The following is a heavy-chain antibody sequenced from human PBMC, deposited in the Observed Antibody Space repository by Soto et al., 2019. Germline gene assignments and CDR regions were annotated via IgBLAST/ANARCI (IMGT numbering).Heavy chain of an antibody. Sequence: ASVKVSCKASGYTFTSYAMRWVRQAPGQRLEWMGWINAGNGNTEYSQKFQGRVTITRDTSASTAYMELSSLRSEDTAVYYCARDPALMGWFDPWGQGTLVTVSS. J-gene: IGHJ5*02. CDR2: INAGNGNT. CDR1: GYTFTSYA. CDR3: ARDPALMGWFDP. V-gene: IGHV1-3*01. D-gene: IGHD2-8*01.